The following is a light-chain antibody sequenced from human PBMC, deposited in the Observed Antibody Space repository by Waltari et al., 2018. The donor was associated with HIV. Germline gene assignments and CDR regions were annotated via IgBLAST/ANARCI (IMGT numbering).Light chain of an antibody. J-gene: IGLJ3*02. CDR2: KDN. CDR1: SFPKQY. Sequence: SYELTQPPSVSVSPGQTARIICSGDSFPKQYAFWYQQKPGQAPVVVIHKDNERPSGIPERFSGSSSGTTVTLTISGVQADDEADYYCQSADSSGTYWVFGGGTKLTVL. CDR3: QSADSSGTYWV. V-gene: IGLV3-25*03.